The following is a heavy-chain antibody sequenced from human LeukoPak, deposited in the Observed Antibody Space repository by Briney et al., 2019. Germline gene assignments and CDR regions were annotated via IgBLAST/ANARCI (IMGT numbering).Heavy chain of an antibody. CDR2: IDTSAKYI. Sequence: PGGSLRLSCAASGFTFSTYSMNWVRQAPGKGLEWVSFIDTSAKYIYYGESMKGRFTISRDNAQNSLYLHMNGLRPEDTAVYYCARGFELITFGGAIGKLNWFDSWGQGTLVTVSS. CDR3: ARGFELITFGGAIGKLNWFDS. CDR1: GFTFSTYS. V-gene: IGHV3-21*01. J-gene: IGHJ5*01. D-gene: IGHD3-16*02.